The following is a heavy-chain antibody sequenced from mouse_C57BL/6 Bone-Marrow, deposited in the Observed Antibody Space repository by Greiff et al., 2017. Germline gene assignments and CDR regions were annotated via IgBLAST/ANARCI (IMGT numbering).Heavy chain of an antibody. V-gene: IGHV6-3*01. D-gene: IGHD1-1*01. J-gene: IGHJ1*03. Sequence: DVKLVESGGGLVQPGGSMKLSCVASGFTFSNYWMNWVRQSPEQGLEWVAQIRLKSDNYATHYAESVKGRFTISRDDSKSSVYLQMNNLRAEDTGIYYCTVGSSYVGYFDVWGTGTTVTVSS. CDR2: IRLKSDNYAT. CDR1: GFTFSNYW. CDR3: TVGSSYVGYFDV.